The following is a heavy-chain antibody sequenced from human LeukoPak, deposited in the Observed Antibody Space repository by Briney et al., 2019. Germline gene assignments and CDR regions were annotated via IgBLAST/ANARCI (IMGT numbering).Heavy chain of an antibody. J-gene: IGHJ3*02. D-gene: IGHD2-15*01. V-gene: IGHV3-21*01. CDR1: GFTFSSYS. CDR2: ISSSSSYI. CDR3: ARIDMVVQQNDAIDI. Sequence: GESLTLSCTASGFTFSSYSMNWVRHPPGKGLEWVSSISSSSSYIYYADSVKGRFIISRDNAKNSLYLQMNSLRADDTTVYYCARIDMVVQQNDAIDIWGQGTMVTVS.